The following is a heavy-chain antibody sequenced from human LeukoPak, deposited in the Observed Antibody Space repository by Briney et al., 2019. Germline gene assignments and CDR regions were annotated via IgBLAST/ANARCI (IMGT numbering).Heavy chain of an antibody. D-gene: IGHD2-2*01. V-gene: IGHV3-23*01. CDR3: AKLYCSSSCCSRGGYFDY. CDR2: ISGIGGIT. J-gene: IGHJ4*02. CDR1: GFTFSSYA. Sequence: GGSLRLSCAASGFTFSSYAMSWVRQAPGKGLEWVSIISGIGGITYYPDSVKGRFTISRDNSKNTLYLQMNSLRAEDTAVYYCAKLYCSSSCCSRGGYFDYWGRGTLVTVSS.